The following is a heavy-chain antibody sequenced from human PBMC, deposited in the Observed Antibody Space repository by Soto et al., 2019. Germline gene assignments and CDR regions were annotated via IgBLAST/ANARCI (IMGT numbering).Heavy chain of an antibody. CDR3: ARVGQQGLYYGMDV. CDR1: GGSISSYY. V-gene: IGHV4-59*01. J-gene: IGHJ6*02. Sequence: SETLSLTCTASGGSISSYYWSWIRQPPGKGLEWIGYIYYSGSTNYNPSLKSRVTISVDTSKNQFSLKLSSVTAADTAVYYCARVGQQGLYYGMDVWGQGTTVTVSS. CDR2: IYYSGST. D-gene: IGHD6-13*01.